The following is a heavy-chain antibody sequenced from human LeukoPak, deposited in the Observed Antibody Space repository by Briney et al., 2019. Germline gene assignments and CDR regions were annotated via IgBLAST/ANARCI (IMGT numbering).Heavy chain of an antibody. CDR3: ASGYSSSLGFDY. Sequence: PSETLSLTCTVSGGSISSSSYYWGWIRQPPGKGLEWIGSIYYSGSTYYNPSLKSRVTISVDTSKNQFSLKLSSVTAADTAVYYCASGYSSSLGFDYWGQGTLVTVSS. CDR2: IYYSGST. D-gene: IGHD6-6*01. CDR1: GGSISSSSYY. V-gene: IGHV4-39*01. J-gene: IGHJ4*02.